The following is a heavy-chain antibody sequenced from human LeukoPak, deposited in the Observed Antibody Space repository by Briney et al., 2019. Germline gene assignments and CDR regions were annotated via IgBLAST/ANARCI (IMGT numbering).Heavy chain of an antibody. Sequence: GGSLRLSCAASGFTVSNYYMSWVRQAPGKGLEWVSVMYTGGSTYYADSVKGRFTISRDNSKNTLFLQMNSLRAEDTAVYYCARARQWLVQLYYYGMDVWGQGTTVTVTS. CDR3: ARARQWLVQLYYYGMDV. D-gene: IGHD6-19*01. CDR1: GFTVSNYY. V-gene: IGHV3-66*01. CDR2: MYTGGST. J-gene: IGHJ6*02.